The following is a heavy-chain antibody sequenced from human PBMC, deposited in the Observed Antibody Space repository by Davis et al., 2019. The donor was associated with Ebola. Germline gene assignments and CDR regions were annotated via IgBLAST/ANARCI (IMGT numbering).Heavy chain of an antibody. CDR2: IYYSGST. CDR1: GGSISSGGYY. V-gene: IGHV4-61*08. CDR3: ARAIQLWFIDY. J-gene: IGHJ4*02. Sequence: PSETLSLTCTVSGGSISSGGYYWSWIRQHPGKGLEWIGYIYYSGSTNYNPSLKSRVTISVDTSKNQFSLKLSSVTAADTAVYYCARAIQLWFIDYWGQGTLVTVSS. D-gene: IGHD5-18*01.